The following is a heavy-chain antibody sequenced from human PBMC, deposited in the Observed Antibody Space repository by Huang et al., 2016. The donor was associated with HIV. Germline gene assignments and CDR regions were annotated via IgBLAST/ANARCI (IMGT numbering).Heavy chain of an antibody. CDR3: TKGHYYDTNGYVAFDI. Sequence: QVQLVESGGGVVRPGRSLLLSCAASRFPFSKFALHWVRQAPGKGLEWREVISYDGSSKHYADSVTGRLTISRDNSNNTLYLQMNSLTVEDTAVYYCTKGHYYDTNGYVAFDIWGQGTMVTVSS. CDR2: ISYDGSSK. J-gene: IGHJ3*02. V-gene: IGHV3-30*18. CDR1: RFPFSKFA. D-gene: IGHD3-22*01.